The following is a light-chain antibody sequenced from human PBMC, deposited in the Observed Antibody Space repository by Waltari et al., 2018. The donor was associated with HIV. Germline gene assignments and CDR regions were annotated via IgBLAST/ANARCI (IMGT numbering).Light chain of an antibody. CDR1: SANIGTNP. V-gene: IGLV1-44*01. Sequence: HSVLTQPPSASGTPGQTVTISCSGRSANIGTNPVNWYQQLPGTAPKLLIYNTFQRPSGVPDRVSGSQSGTSASLAISGLQSEDEADYFCAAWDDYMEGHVFGGGTKVTIL. CDR2: NTF. J-gene: IGLJ2*01. CDR3: AAWDDYMEGHV.